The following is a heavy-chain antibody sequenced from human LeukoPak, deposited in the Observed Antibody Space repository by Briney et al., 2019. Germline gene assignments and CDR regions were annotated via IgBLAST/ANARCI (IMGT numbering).Heavy chain of an antibody. CDR1: GYTFTSYG. Sequence: ASVKVSCKASGYTFTSYGISWVRQAPGQGLEWMGWISAYNGNTNYAQKLQGRVTMTTDTSTSTAYMELRSLRSDDTAVYYCARSTYYDFWSGYLFDYWGQGTLDTVSS. CDR2: ISAYNGNT. J-gene: IGHJ4*02. V-gene: IGHV1-18*01. D-gene: IGHD3-3*01. CDR3: ARSTYYDFWSGYLFDY.